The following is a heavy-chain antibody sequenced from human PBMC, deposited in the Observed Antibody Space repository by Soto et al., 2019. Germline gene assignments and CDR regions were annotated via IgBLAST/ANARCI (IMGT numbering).Heavy chain of an antibody. CDR2: ISHDGRVT. J-gene: IGHJ4*02. CDR3: AMEPYGDSQYFDY. D-gene: IGHD2-21*02. V-gene: IGHV3-30*04. CDR1: GFTFNSLS. Sequence: QVQLVESGGGMVQPGTSLRLSCAASGFTFNSLSLHWVRQRPDKGLEWVAVISHDGRVTFYADFVKGRFTVSRDNSKNTIDLQVNSLRAADTAVYYCAMEPYGDSQYFDYWGQGTLVTVSS.